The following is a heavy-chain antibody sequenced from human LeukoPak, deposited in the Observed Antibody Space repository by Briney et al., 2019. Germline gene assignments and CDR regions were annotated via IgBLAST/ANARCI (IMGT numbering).Heavy chain of an antibody. V-gene: IGHV4-59*02. D-gene: IGHD2-2*01. Sequence: GSLRLSCAASGFTVSSNYMSWVRQAPGRGLEWIGYIYNSGSTYYNPSLKSRVTISVDTSKNQFSLRLSSVTAADTAVYYCARWGTYASTSNWFDPWGQGTLVTVSS. CDR3: ARWGTYASTSNWFDP. CDR1: GFTVSSNY. CDR2: IYNSGST. J-gene: IGHJ5*02.